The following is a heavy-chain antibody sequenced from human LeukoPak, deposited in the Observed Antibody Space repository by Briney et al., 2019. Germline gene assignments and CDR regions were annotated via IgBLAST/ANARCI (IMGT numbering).Heavy chain of an antibody. CDR1: GGSFSGYY. Sequence: PSETLSLTCAVYGGSFSGYYWSWIRQPPGKGLEWIGEINHSGSTNYNPSLKSRVTISVDTSKNQFSLKLSSVTVSDTAAYYCARRYYGSGSDRLRSFDPCGRSTPVT. CDR3: ARRYYGSGSDRLRSFDP. V-gene: IGHV4-34*01. CDR2: INHSGST. J-gene: IGHJ2*01. D-gene: IGHD3-10*01.